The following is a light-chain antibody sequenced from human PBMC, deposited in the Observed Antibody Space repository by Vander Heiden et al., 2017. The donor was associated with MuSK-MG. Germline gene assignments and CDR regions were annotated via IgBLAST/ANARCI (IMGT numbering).Light chain of an antibody. CDR1: SSNIGSNT. J-gene: IGLJ2*01. CDR3: AAWDDSLNGPV. V-gene: IGLV1-44*01. Sequence: QSVLTQSPSASGTPGQRVTISCSGSSSNIGSNTVNWYQQLPGTAPKLLIYSNNQRPSGVPDRFSGSKSGTSASLAISGLQAEEEADYYCAAWDDSLNGPVFGGGTKLTVL. CDR2: SNN.